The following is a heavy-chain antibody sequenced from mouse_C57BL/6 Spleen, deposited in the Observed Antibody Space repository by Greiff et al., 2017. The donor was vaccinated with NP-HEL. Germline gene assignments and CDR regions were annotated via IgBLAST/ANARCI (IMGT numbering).Heavy chain of an antibody. J-gene: IGHJ4*01. D-gene: IGHD1-1*01. CDR3: ARDYYEAMDY. Sequence: LQQSGGGLVQPGGSLKLSCAASGFTFSDYYMYWVRQTPEKRLEWVAYISNGGGSTYYPDTVKGRFTISRDNAKNTLYLQMSRLKSEDTAMYYCARDYYEAMDYWGQGTSVTVSS. CDR1: GFTFSDYY. CDR2: ISNGGGST. V-gene: IGHV5-12*01.